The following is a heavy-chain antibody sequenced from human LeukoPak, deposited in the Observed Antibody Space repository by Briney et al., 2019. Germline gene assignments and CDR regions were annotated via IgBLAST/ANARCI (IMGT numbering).Heavy chain of an antibody. D-gene: IGHD3-16*01. Sequence: PGGSLRLSCAASGFTFSSYAMSWVRQAPGKGLEWVSAISGSGGSTYYADSVKGRFTISRDNSKNTLYLQMNGLRAEDTAVYYCAKFGGYDYYYYGMDVWGQGTTVTVSS. CDR3: AKFGGYDYYYYGMDV. J-gene: IGHJ6*02. CDR2: ISGSGGST. V-gene: IGHV3-23*01. CDR1: GFTFSSYA.